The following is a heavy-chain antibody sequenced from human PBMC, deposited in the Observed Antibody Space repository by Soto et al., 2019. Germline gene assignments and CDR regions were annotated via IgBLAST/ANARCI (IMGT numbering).Heavy chain of an antibody. CDR3: AWTRYFDWLSQSNNWFDP. CDR1: GFTFTSSA. Sequence: SVKVSCKASGFTFTSSAVQWVRQARGQRLEWIGWISADSGNTNYAQKFQDRVTITTDTSTSTAYMELRSLRSDDTAVYYCAWTRYFDWLSQSNNWFDPWGQGTLVTVSS. J-gene: IGHJ5*02. CDR2: ISADSGNT. D-gene: IGHD3-9*01. V-gene: IGHV1-58*01.